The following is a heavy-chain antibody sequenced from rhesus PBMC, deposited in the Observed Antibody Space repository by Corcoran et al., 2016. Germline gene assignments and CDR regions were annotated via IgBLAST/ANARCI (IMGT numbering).Heavy chain of an antibody. D-gene: IGHD6-31*01. CDR2: IYGSSGST. Sequence: QVQLQESGPGVVKPSETLSLSCAVSGGSISSGYDWSWIRQPPGKGLEWIGYIYGSSGSTKSNPSLKNRVTISKDASKNQFSLKLSSVTAADTAVYYCARGGYSSGWYFYFDYWGQGVLVTVSS. V-gene: IGHV4-76*01. CDR1: GGSISSGYD. J-gene: IGHJ4*01. CDR3: ARGGYSSGWYFYFDY.